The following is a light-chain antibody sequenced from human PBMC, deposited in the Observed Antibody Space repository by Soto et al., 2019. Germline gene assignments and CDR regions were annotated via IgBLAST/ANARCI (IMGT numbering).Light chain of an antibody. CDR1: QSIDNY. CDR3: QQSYSSAYT. J-gene: IGKJ2*01. CDR2: AAF. V-gene: IGKV1-39*01. Sequence: DLPMTQSPSSLSASIGDRVTITCRASQSIDNYLNWYQQSPGKAPKFLIYAAFCLPSGVPSRFSSSSSGTDLTLTISSLEPEAFATYFCQQSYSSAYTFGQGAKLQFK.